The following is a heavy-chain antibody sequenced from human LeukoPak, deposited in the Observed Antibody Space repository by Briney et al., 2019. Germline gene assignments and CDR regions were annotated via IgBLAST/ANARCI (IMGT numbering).Heavy chain of an antibody. V-gene: IGHV4-38-2*02. D-gene: IGHD6-13*01. CDR2: IYHSGST. CDR3: ARDLGAAAGWTGFDY. CDR1: GYSISSGYY. J-gene: IGHJ4*02. Sequence: PSETLSLTCTVSGYSISSGYYWGWIRQPPGKGLEWIGSIYHSGSTYYNPSLKSRVTISVDTSKNQFSLKLSSVTAADTAVYYCARDLGAAAGWTGFDYWGQGTLVTVSS.